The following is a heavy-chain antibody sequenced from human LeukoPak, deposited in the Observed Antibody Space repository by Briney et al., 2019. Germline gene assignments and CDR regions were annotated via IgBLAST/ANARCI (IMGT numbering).Heavy chain of an antibody. CDR3: VRGGPSTWS. V-gene: IGHV3-74*01. CDR1: GFTFSSYW. CDR2: INDDGSDT. J-gene: IGHJ5*02. D-gene: IGHD2-15*01. Sequence: GGSLRLSCTASGFTFSSYWMHWVRQVPGKRPVWVSRINDDGSDTIYADSVRGRFTISRDDAKNTVYLQMNNLRAEDTAVYYCVRGGPSTWSWGQGTLVTVSS.